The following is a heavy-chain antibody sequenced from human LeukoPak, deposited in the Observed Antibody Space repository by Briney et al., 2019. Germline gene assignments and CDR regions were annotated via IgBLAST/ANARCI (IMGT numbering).Heavy chain of an antibody. Sequence: GGSLRLSCAASGFTFNNYAMNWVRQAPGKGLEWVSSITSSSSYIYYADLLKGRFPISRDNAKNSLYLQMNSLRAEDTAVYYCARGIGSSWYRPLDYWGQGTLVAVSS. CDR3: ARGIGSSWYRPLDY. V-gene: IGHV3-21*01. CDR2: ITSSSSYI. D-gene: IGHD6-13*01. J-gene: IGHJ4*02. CDR1: GFTFNNYA.